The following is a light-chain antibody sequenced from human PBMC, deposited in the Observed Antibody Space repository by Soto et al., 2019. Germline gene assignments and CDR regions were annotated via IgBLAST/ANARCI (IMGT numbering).Light chain of an antibody. J-gene: IGKJ5*01. CDR2: AAS. CDR3: LQHDSFPPP. CDR1: QDIGNH. V-gene: IGKV1-17*03. Sequence: DIQMTQSPSAMSASVGDRVTISCRASQDIGNHLAWFQQKPGKVPQRLIYAASSLQTGVPSRFSGSGSGTDFTLTINSLQPEDFATYYCLQHDSFPPPFAQGTRLEI.